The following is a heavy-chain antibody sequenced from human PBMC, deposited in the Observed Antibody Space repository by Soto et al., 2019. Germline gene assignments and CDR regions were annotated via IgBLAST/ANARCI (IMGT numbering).Heavy chain of an antibody. D-gene: IGHD4-4*01. J-gene: IGHJ4*02. CDR1: GFTFISFA. Sequence: GGSLRLSCAASGFTFISFAMSWVRQAPGNGLEWVANINQDGSQIYYVGSVKGRFTISRDNVKNSLYLQMNSLRAEDTAIYYCTRDRQASRVYNFDDWGRGALVTVSS. V-gene: IGHV3-7*03. CDR2: INQDGSQI. CDR3: TRDRQASRVYNFDD.